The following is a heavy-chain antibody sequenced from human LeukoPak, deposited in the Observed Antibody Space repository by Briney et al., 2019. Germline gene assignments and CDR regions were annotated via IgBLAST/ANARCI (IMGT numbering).Heavy chain of an antibody. CDR2: MNPNSGNT. V-gene: IGHV1-8*01. CDR3: ARGPHLQELGDY. D-gene: IGHD1-1*01. Sequence: ASVKVSCKASGYTFTSYDINWVRQATGQGLEWMGWMNPNSGNTGYAQKFQGRVTMTRNTSISTAYMELSSLRSEDTAVYYCARGPHLQELGDYWGQGTLVTVSS. J-gene: IGHJ4*02. CDR1: GYTFTSYD.